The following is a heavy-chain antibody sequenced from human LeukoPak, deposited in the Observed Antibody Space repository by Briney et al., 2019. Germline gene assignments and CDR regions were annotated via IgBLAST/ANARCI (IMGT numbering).Heavy chain of an antibody. Sequence: PGGSLRLSCEASGFTFSNYAMSWVRQAPRKGLEWVSGISDITYYADSVKGRFTISRDTSKNTLYLQMNSLRAEDTAVYYCAKRYQNRVTNPFDYWGQGTLVTVSS. V-gene: IGHV3-23*01. CDR2: ISDIT. CDR3: AKRYQNRVTNPFDY. CDR1: GFTFSNYA. D-gene: IGHD4-17*01. J-gene: IGHJ4*02.